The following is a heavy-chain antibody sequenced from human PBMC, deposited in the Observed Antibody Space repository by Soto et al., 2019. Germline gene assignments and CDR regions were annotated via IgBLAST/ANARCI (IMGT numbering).Heavy chain of an antibody. Sequence: QVQLVQSGAEVKKPGSSVKVSCKASGGTFSNYTVSWVRQAPGQGLEWMGRIIPILGIPTYAQKFQGRVTITAEKSTRTVYMELSSLRSEDTAVYYCASSHGPSHGDQALDYWGQGTPVTVSS. V-gene: IGHV1-69*02. CDR3: ASSHGPSHGDQALDY. CDR1: GGTFSNYT. D-gene: IGHD4-17*01. J-gene: IGHJ4*02. CDR2: IIPILGIP.